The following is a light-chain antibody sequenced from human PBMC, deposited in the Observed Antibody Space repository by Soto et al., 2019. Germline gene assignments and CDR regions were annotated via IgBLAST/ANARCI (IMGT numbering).Light chain of an antibody. V-gene: IGKV3-15*01. Sequence: VVTQSPATLSVFPGETATLSCRASQSVSSDLAWYQPRPGQAPRLLIYGASTRATGSPARFRGSGSGTEFRLTISSLQSEDFATYYCQQYNTWHPKMAFGRGTKVEIK. CDR2: GAS. CDR1: QSVSSD. CDR3: QQYNTWHPKMA. J-gene: IGKJ1*01.